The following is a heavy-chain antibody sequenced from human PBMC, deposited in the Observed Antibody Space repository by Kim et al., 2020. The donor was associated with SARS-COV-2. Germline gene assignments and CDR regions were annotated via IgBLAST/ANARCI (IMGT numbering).Heavy chain of an antibody. CDR2: IHYSGST. CDR1: GGAISSGSNS. J-gene: IGHJ5*02. V-gene: IGHV4-39*01. Sequence: SETLSLTCTVSGGAISSGSNSWGWIPQPPGKALEWIATIHYSGSTYYKSSLKSRLTISADTSKSQFSLKLTSVTAADTAVYYCARLPTGYPNWFDRWGQGTLVTVSS. CDR3: ARLPTGYPNWFDR. D-gene: IGHD3-9*01.